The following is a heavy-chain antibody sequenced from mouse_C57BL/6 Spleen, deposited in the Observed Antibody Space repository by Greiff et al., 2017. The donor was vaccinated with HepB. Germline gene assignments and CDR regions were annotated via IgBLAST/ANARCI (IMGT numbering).Heavy chain of an antibody. CDR3: ARDETAQARYFDY. V-gene: IGHV1-69*01. CDR2: IDPSDSYT. Sequence: QVHVKQPGAELVMPGASVKLSCKASGYTFTSYWMHWVKQRPGQGLEWIGEIDPSDSYTNYNQKFKGKSTLTVDKSSSTAYMQLSSLTSEDSAVYYCARDETAQARYFDYWGQGTTLTVSS. D-gene: IGHD3-2*02. CDR1: GYTFTSYW. J-gene: IGHJ2*01.